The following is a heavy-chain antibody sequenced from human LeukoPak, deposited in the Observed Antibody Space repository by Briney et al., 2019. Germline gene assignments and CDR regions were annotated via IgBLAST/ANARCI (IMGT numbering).Heavy chain of an antibody. CDR3: ARAYCSSTSCFG. J-gene: IGHJ4*02. CDR1: GFTFSSYN. D-gene: IGHD2-2*01. CDR2: ISYSSRAR. Sequence: GGSRRLSCAASGFTFSSYNMNWVRQAPGKGLEWVSSISYSSRARYYADSVKGRFTISRDNFKDSLYLQMDSLRAEDTAVYYCARAYCSSTSCFGWGQGTLVTVSS. V-gene: IGHV3-48*01.